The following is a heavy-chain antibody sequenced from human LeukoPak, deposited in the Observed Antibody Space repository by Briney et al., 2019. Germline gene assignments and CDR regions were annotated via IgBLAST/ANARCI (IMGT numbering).Heavy chain of an antibody. CDR3: ARDRVVYGMDV. CDR1: GFTFSSYS. D-gene: IGHD2-15*01. V-gene: IGHV3-21*01. J-gene: IGHJ6*02. CDR2: ISSSSSYI. Sequence: GGSLRLSCAASGFTFSSYSMNWVRQAPGKGLEWVSSISSSSSYIYYADSVKGRFTISRDNAKNSLYLQMNSLRADDTAVYYCARDRVVYGMDVWGQGTTVTVSS.